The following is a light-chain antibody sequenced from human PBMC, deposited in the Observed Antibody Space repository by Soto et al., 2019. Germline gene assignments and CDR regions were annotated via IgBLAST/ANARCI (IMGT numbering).Light chain of an antibody. CDR1: NTDLGVYGY. V-gene: IGLV2-14*01. Sequence: QSVLAQPASVSGSCGQSITISCSGPNTDLGVYGYVSWYQHQPGKAPKLLIYDVNNRPSGISDRFSGSKSGDTASLTISGLQAEDEADYLCFSKISGFVYGFGTGTKVTVL. CDR3: FSKISGFVYG. J-gene: IGLJ1*01. CDR2: DVN.